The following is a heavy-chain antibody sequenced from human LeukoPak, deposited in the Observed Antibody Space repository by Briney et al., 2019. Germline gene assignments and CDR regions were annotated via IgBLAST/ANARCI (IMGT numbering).Heavy chain of an antibody. CDR2: IKQDGSEE. CDR1: GFTFSRYW. Sequence: GGSLRLSCAASGFTFSRYWMSWVRQAPGKGLEWGADIKQDGSEEYYVDSVKGRFTISRDNAKNSLYLQMNSLRAEDTAVYYCARSNCNSTSCYPRGYYFDYWGQGTLVTVSS. CDR3: ARSNCNSTSCYPRGYYFDY. V-gene: IGHV3-7*01. J-gene: IGHJ4*02. D-gene: IGHD2-2*01.